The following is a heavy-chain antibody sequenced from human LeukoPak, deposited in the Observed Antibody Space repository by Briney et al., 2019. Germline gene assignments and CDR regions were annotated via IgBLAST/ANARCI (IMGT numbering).Heavy chain of an antibody. CDR2: ISGSGGST. CDR3: AKDRRSGWYSVNY. D-gene: IGHD6-19*01. CDR1: GFTFSSYA. J-gene: IGHJ4*02. V-gene: IGHV3-23*01. Sequence: PGGSLRHSCAASGFTFSSYAMSWVRQAPGKGLEWVSAISGSGGSTYYADSVKGRFTISRDNSKNTLYLQMNSLRAEDTAAYYCAKDRRSGWYSVNYWGQGTLVTVSS.